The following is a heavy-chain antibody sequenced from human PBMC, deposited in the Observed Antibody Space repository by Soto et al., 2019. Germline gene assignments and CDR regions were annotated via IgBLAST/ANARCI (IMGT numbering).Heavy chain of an antibody. CDR3: AYIVVVPAAMNDAFDI. D-gene: IGHD2-2*01. Sequence: QVQLVESGGGVVQPGRSLRLSCAASGFTFSSYGMHWVRQAPGKGLEWVAVISYDGSNKYYADSVKGRFTIYRDNSKNTLYLQMNRLRAEDTAVYYCAYIVVVPAAMNDAFDIWGQGTMVTVSS. CDR2: ISYDGSNK. CDR1: GFTFSSYG. V-gene: IGHV3-30*03. J-gene: IGHJ3*02.